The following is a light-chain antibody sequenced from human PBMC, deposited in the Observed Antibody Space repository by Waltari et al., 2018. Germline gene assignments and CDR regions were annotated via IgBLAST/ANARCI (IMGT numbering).Light chain of an antibody. Sequence: EIVMTQSPATLSVSPGEGATLSCRASQSVSSNLAWYQQRPGQAPRLLIYGASTRATGIHARFSGSGSGTEFTLTISSLQSEDSAVYYCHQYSSWPPMFTFGQGTKLEIK. CDR2: GAS. V-gene: IGKV3-15*01. J-gene: IGKJ2*01. CDR1: QSVSSN. CDR3: HQYSSWPPMFT.